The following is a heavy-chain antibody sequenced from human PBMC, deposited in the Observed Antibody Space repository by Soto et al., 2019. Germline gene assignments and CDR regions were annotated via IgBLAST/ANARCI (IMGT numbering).Heavy chain of an antibody. CDR3: AKGSSQWLVPHVDY. CDR1: GFTFSSYA. V-gene: IGHV3-23*01. D-gene: IGHD6-19*01. Sequence: GGSLRLSCAASGFTFSSYAMSWVRQAPGKGLEWVSAISGSGGSTYYADSVKGRFTISRDNSKNTLYLQMNSLRAEDTAVYYCAKGSSQWLVPHVDYWGQGTLVTVSS. CDR2: ISGSGGST. J-gene: IGHJ4*02.